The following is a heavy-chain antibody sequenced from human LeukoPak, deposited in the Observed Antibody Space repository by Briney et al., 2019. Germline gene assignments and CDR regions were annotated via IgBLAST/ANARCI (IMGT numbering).Heavy chain of an antibody. J-gene: IGHJ4*02. D-gene: IGHD3-22*01. Sequence: GGSLRLSCAASGFTFSSCAMSWVRQAPGKGLEWVSTIIDSGNSVYYADSVEGRFTISRDNSKNTLYLQMNSLRAGDTAVYYCTRPSYDSSVSGVVYWGQGTLVTVSS. CDR1: GFTFSSCA. V-gene: IGHV3-23*01. CDR3: TRPSYDSSVSGVVY. CDR2: IIDSGNSV.